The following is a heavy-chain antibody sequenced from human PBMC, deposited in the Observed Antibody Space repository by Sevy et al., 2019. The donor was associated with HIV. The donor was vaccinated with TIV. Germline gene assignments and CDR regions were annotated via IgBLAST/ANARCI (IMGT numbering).Heavy chain of an antibody. Sequence: ASVKVSCKASGYTFSDHFIHWVRQAPGQGLEWMGWINPNSGDTKYAQNFHGRVTLTRDTSIGSGYMELTCLRSDDTAVYYCATHGGYRYGFRLDYWGQGTLVTVSS. CDR1: GYTFSDHF. CDR2: INPNSGDT. D-gene: IGHD5-18*01. V-gene: IGHV1-2*02. J-gene: IGHJ4*02. CDR3: ATHGGYRYGFRLDY.